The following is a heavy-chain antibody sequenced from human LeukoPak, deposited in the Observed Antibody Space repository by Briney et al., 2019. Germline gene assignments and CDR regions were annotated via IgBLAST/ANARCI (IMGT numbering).Heavy chain of an antibody. V-gene: IGHV4-59*01. CDR3: ARGADTSAYYYYFDY. D-gene: IGHD3-22*01. J-gene: IGHJ4*02. CDR1: GGSISYYH. Sequence: PSETLSLTCTVSGGSISYYHWTWVRQPPGKGLEWIGYVYYSGSSSYNPSLKSRVTTSVDTSKNQFSLRLSSVTAADTAVYFCARGADTSAYYYYFDYWGQGILVAVSS. CDR2: VYYSGSS.